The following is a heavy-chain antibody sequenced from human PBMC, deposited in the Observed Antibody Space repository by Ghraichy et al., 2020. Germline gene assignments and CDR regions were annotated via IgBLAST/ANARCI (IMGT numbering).Heavy chain of an antibody. CDR2: INPNSGGT. J-gene: IGHJ4*02. D-gene: IGHD4-17*01. CDR3: ARVPRDYGDSTPYFDY. V-gene: IGHV1-2*04. CDR1: GYTFTGYY. Sequence: ASVKVSCKASGYTFTGYYMHWVRQAPGQGLEWMGWINPNSGGTNYAQKFQGWVTMTRDTSISTAYMELSRLRSDDTAVYYCARVPRDYGDSTPYFDYWGQGTLVTVSS.